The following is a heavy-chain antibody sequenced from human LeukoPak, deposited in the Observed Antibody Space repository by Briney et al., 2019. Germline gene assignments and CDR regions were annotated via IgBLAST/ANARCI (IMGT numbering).Heavy chain of an antibody. V-gene: IGHV3-23*01. CDR1: GFTFSSSA. J-gene: IGHJ4*02. CDR3: GKARNLLRYFDLSPQK. CDR2: ISSSGSTT. Sequence: PGGSLRLSCAASGFTFSSSAMTWVRQSPGKGLEWVSTISSSGSTTYYADSVTGRFTLSRDNSKNTLDLQMNSLRAEDTAIYYCGKARNLLRYFDLSPQKWGQGTLVTVSS. D-gene: IGHD3-9*01.